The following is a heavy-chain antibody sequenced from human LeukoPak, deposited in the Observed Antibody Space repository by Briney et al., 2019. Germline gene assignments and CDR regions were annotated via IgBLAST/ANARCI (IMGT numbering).Heavy chain of an antibody. CDR1: GFTFSDYS. D-gene: IGHD3-10*01. Sequence: PGGSLRLSCVASGFTFSDYSMNWVRQAPGKGLEWVSSISRRSRHVYYAGSVKGRFTISRDDARNSLYLQMNSLRAEDMAVYFCVRDLLGSGSTTAYLYHWGQGTLVTVSS. J-gene: IGHJ1*01. V-gene: IGHV3-21*01. CDR3: VRDLLGSGSTTAYLYH. CDR2: ISRRSRHV.